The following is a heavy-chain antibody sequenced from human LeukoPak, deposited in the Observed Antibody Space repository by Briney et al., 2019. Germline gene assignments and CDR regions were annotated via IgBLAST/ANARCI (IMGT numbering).Heavy chain of an antibody. CDR2: INHSGST. Sequence: SVTLSLTCAVYGGSFSGYYWSWVRQPPGKGLGWIGEINHSGSTNYNPSLKSRVTISVDTSKNQFSLKLSSVTAADTAVYYCAREGNSGVRGVKVDYWGQGTLVTVSS. D-gene: IGHD3-10*01. CDR1: GGSFSGYY. V-gene: IGHV4-34*01. J-gene: IGHJ4*02. CDR3: AREGNSGVRGVKVDY.